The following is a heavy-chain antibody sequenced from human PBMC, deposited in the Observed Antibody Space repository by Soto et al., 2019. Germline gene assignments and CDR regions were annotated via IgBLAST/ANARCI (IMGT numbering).Heavy chain of an antibody. J-gene: IGHJ6*02. D-gene: IGHD2-2*02. V-gene: IGHV1-2*02. CDR2: INPNSGAT. CDR1: GYTFTDYY. Sequence: QVQLVQSRAEVKKPGASVNVSCKASGYTFTDYYIYWLRQAPGHGLEWMGWINPNSGATNYPHNFQGRVTMTRATSIRAAYMELSRLSSDDTAVYCCAKYQGGYMVSGMDVWGQGTTVPVSS. CDR3: AKYQGGYMVSGMDV.